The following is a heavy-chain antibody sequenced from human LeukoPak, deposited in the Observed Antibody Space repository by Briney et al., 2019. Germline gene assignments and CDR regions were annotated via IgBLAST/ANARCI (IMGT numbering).Heavy chain of an antibody. CDR3: ARVPNYVWGRYRSVGY. CDR2: IYFSGNT. J-gene: IGHJ4*02. V-gene: IGHV4-30-4*01. CDR1: GGSISSGDYY. Sequence: PSQTLSLTCTVSGGSISSGDYYWSWFRQPPGKGLEWIGYIYFSGNTYYNPSLKSRVTMSVDTSKTQFSLKLSSVTAADTAVYYCARVPNYVWGRYRSVGYWGQGTLVTVSS. D-gene: IGHD3-16*02.